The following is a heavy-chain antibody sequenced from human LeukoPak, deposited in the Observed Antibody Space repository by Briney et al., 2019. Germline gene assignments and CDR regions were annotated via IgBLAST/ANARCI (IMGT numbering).Heavy chain of an antibody. Sequence: SVKVSCKASGGTFSSYSITWVRQAPGQGLEWMGGIMPLFNTANYAQQFQGRVTITTDESTSTAYVELSSLRFEDTAMYYCARVDRYHYYLDVWGKGTTVTVSS. J-gene: IGHJ6*03. CDR1: GGTFSSYS. CDR2: IMPLFNTA. V-gene: IGHV1-69*05. CDR3: ARVDRYHYYLDV.